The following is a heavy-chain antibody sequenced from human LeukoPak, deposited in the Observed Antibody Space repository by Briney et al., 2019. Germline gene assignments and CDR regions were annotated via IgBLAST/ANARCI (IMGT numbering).Heavy chain of an antibody. CDR2: IWYDGSNI. CDR3: AKDLDGYFRY. J-gene: IGHJ4*02. V-gene: IGHV3-33*06. D-gene: IGHD3-22*01. CDR1: GFTFSSYG. Sequence: GGSLRLSCAASGFTFSSYGMLWVRQAPGKGLEWVAVIWYDGSNIYYAVSVKGRFTISRDNSKNTLYLQVNSLSAGDRAVYYCAKDLDGYFRYWGQGTLVTVSS.